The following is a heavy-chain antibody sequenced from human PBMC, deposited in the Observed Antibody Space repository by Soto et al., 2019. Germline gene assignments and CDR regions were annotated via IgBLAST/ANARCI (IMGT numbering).Heavy chain of an antibody. D-gene: IGHD3-22*01. V-gene: IGHV5-51*03. Sequence: EVQLVQSGAEVKKPGESLKISCKGSGYSFTSYWIGWVRQMPGKGLEWMGIIYPGDSDTRYSPSFQGQVTISADKSISTAYLQWSGLKASDTAVYYWARGDYYPDFVGVVFDYWGQGTLVTVSS. CDR3: ARGDYYPDFVGVVFDY. CDR1: GYSFTSYW. J-gene: IGHJ4*02. CDR2: IYPGDSDT.